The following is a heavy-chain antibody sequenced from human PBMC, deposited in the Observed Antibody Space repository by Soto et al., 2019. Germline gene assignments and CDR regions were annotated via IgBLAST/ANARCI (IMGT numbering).Heavy chain of an antibody. J-gene: IGHJ4*02. D-gene: IGHD3-9*01. CDR1: GFTFSSYA. CDR2: ISGSGGST. Sequence: EVQLLESGGGLGQPGGSLRLSCAASGFTFSSYAMSWVRQAPGKGLEWVSAISGSGGSTYYADSVKGRFTISRDNSKNTLYLQMNSLRAEDTTVYYCAKRIYYDILTGYREIGFDYWGQGTLVTVSS. CDR3: AKRIYYDILTGYREIGFDY. V-gene: IGHV3-23*01.